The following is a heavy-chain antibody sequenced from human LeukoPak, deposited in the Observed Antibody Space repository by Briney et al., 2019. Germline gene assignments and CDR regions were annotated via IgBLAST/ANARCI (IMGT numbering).Heavy chain of an antibody. Sequence: ASVKVSCKASGYTFSSYGISWVRQAPGQGLEWMGWISVYNGNTNDAQKVQGRVTMTTDTSTSTVYMGLRSLRSDDTAVYYCARAGGVMVLDWYFDYWGQGTLVTVSS. CDR1: GYTFSSYG. CDR3: ARAGGVMVLDWYFDY. D-gene: IGHD3-16*02. V-gene: IGHV1-18*01. J-gene: IGHJ4*02. CDR2: ISVYNGNT.